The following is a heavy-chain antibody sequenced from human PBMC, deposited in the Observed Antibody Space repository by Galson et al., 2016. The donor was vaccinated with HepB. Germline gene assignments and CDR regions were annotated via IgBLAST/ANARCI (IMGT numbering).Heavy chain of an antibody. V-gene: IGHV3-23*01. Sequence: SLRLSCAASGFTFSTHAMTWVRQAPGTGLEWVSETPAGGYSTYYADSVKGRFTISRDNSKNTLYLQMNSLRVDDTAIYYCVGGYYLYYFEYWGQGTLVTVSS. J-gene: IGHJ4*02. D-gene: IGHD3-22*01. CDR3: VGGYYLYYFEY. CDR1: GFTFSTHA. CDR2: TPAGGYST.